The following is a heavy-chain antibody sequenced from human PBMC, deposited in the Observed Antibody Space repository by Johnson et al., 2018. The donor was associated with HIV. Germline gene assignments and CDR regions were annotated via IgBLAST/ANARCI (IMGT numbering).Heavy chain of an antibody. CDR2: IRYDGSNK. CDR1: GFTFSNHH. V-gene: IGHV3-30*02. D-gene: IGHD5-18*01. Sequence: VQLVESGGGLVQPGGSLRLSCAASGFTFSNHHMTWVRQAPGKGLEWVAFIRYDGSNKYYADSVKGRFTISRDNSKNTLYLQMNSLRAEDTAVYYCARGGIRGYSYGPGAFDIWGQGTMVTVSS. J-gene: IGHJ3*02. CDR3: ARGGIRGYSYGPGAFDI.